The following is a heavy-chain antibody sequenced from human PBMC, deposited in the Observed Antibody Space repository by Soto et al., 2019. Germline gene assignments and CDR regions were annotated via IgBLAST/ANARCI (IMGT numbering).Heavy chain of an antibody. CDR3: TTGFVYSSGWEQFDY. CDR2: IKSKTDGGTT. D-gene: IGHD6-19*01. Sequence: PGGSLRLSCAASGFTFSNAWMSWVRQAPGKGLEWVGRIKSKTDGGTTDYAAPVKGRFTISRDESKNTLYLQMNSLKTEDTAVYYCTTGFVYSSGWEQFDYWGQGTLVTSPQ. V-gene: IGHV3-15*01. CDR1: GFTFSNAW. J-gene: IGHJ4*02.